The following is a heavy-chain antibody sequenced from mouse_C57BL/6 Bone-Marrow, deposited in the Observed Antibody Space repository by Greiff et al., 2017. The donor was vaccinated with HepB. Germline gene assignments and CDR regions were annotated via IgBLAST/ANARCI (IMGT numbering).Heavy chain of an antibody. CDR1: GFTFSDAW. CDR3: TRDGSSYGFDY. D-gene: IGHD1-1*01. V-gene: IGHV6-6*01. Sequence: DVQLQESGGGLVQPGGSMKLSCAASGFTFSDAWMDWVRQSPEKGLEWVAEIRNKANNHATYYAESVKGRFTISRDDSKSSVYLQMNSLRAEDTGIYYCTRDGSSYGFDYWGQGTTLTVSS. J-gene: IGHJ2*01. CDR2: IRNKANNHAT.